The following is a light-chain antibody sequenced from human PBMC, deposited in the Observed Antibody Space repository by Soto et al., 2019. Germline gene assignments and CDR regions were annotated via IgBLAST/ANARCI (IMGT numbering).Light chain of an antibody. Sequence: DIQMTQSPSTLSASVGDRGTITCRASQSISSWLAWYQQKPGKAPKLLIYDASSLESGVPSRFSGSGSGTEFTLTISSLHPDDFATYYCQQYNSYSAFGQGTKLEIK. CDR3: QQYNSYSA. CDR2: DAS. V-gene: IGKV1-5*01. CDR1: QSISSW. J-gene: IGKJ2*01.